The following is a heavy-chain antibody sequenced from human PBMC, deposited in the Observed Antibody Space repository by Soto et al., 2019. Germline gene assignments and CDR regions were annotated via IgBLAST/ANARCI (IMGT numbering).Heavy chain of an antibody. CDR1: GYTFTSYG. CDR3: ASRWELLYGMDV. CDR2: ISAYNGNT. V-gene: IGHV1-18*01. D-gene: IGHD1-26*01. Sequence: ASVKVSCKASGYTFTSYGISWVRQAPGQGLEWMGWISAYNGNTNYAQKLQGRVTMTTDTSTSTAYMELRSLSSDDTAVYYCASRWELLYGMDVWGQGTTVTVSS. J-gene: IGHJ6*02.